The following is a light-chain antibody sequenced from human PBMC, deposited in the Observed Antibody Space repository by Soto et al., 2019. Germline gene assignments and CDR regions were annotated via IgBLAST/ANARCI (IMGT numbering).Light chain of an antibody. CDR3: SSYTTTSTYV. Sequence: QSVLTQPASVSGSPGQTITISCTGTSSDVGGCDYVSWYQQHPDKAPRFMIYEVTNRPSGVSHRFSGSKSGNTASLTISGLQAEDEADYYCSSYTTTSTYVFGTGTKLTVL. V-gene: IGLV2-14*01. CDR2: EVT. CDR1: SSDVGGCDY. J-gene: IGLJ1*01.